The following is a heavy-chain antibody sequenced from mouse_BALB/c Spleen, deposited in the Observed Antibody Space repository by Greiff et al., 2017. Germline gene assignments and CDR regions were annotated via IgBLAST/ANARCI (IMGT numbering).Heavy chain of an antibody. J-gene: IGHJ1*01. D-gene: IGHD2-3*01. CDR2: INSNGGST. CDR3: ARDGYYKGYFDV. Sequence: DVKLVESGGGLVQPGGSLKLSCAASGFTFSSYGMSWVRQTPDKRLELVATINSNGGSTYYPDSVKGRFTISRDNAKNTLYLQMSSLKSEDTAMYYCARDGYYKGYFDVWGAGTTVTVSS. V-gene: IGHV5-6-3*01. CDR1: GFTFSSYG.